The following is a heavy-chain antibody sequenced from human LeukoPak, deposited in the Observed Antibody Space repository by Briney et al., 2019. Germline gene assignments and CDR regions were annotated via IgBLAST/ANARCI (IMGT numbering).Heavy chain of an antibody. V-gene: IGHV3-23*01. D-gene: IGHD2-2*01. CDR3: AKGSPINIVVVPAATWSDP. Sequence: PGGSLRLSCAASGFTFSSYAMSWVRQAPGKGLEWVSAISGSGGSTYYADSVKGRFTISRDNSKNTLYLQMNSLRAEDTAVYYCAKGSPINIVVVPAATWSDPWGQGTLVTVSS. CDR2: ISGSGGST. CDR1: GFTFSSYA. J-gene: IGHJ5*02.